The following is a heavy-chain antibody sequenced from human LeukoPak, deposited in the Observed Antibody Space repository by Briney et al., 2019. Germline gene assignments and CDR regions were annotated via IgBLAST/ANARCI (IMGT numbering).Heavy chain of an antibody. Sequence: GGSLRLSCVASEYDFRAYTFTWVRQAPGKGLEYVSSISKSSALKYYSESVRGRFTISRDNAENSLYLDMSNLGAEDTAVYFCVRGDNRDQWGQGTLVTVSS. CDR2: ISKSSALK. CDR3: VRGDNRDQ. D-gene: IGHD2-2*01. CDR1: EYDFRAYT. V-gene: IGHV3-21*01. J-gene: IGHJ4*02.